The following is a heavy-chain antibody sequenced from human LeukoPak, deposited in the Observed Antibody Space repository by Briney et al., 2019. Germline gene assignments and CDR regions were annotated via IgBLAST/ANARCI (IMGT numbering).Heavy chain of an antibody. CDR2: IYHSGST. J-gene: IGHJ5*02. V-gene: IGHV4-30-2*01. D-gene: IGHD3-3*01. Sequence: SQTLSLTCAVSGGSISSGGYSWSWIRQPPGKGLEWIGYIYHSGSTYYNPSLKSRVTISVDRSKNQFSLKLSSVTAADTAVYYCARSNFWSGPNWFDPWGQGTLVTVSS. CDR3: ARSNFWSGPNWFDP. CDR1: GGSISSGGYS.